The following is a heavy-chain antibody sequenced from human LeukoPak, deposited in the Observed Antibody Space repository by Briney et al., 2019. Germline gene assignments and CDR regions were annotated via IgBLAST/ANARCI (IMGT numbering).Heavy chain of an antibody. V-gene: IGHV3-23*01. Sequence: GGSLRLSRAASGFTFSSYAMSWVRQAPGKGLEWVSAISGSGGSTYYADSVKGRFTISRDNSKNTLYLQMNSLRAEDTAVYYCAKDLSGYPLGYWGQGTLVTVSS. CDR2: ISGSGGST. CDR1: GFTFSSYA. CDR3: AKDLSGYPLGY. J-gene: IGHJ4*02. D-gene: IGHD3-22*01.